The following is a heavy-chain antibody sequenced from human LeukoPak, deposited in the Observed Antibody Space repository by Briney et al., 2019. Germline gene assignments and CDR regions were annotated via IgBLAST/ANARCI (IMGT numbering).Heavy chain of an antibody. Sequence: GGSLRLSCAASGFNFSRYWMSWVRQAPGKGLEWVANIKQDGNEKYYVDSVKGRFTISRDNAKNSLYLQMNSLRAEDTAVYYCAGEGGYSYFFEYWGQGTLVTVSS. V-gene: IGHV3-7*01. J-gene: IGHJ4*02. CDR2: IKQDGNEK. CDR1: GFNFSRYW. CDR3: AGEGGYSYFFEY. D-gene: IGHD5-18*01.